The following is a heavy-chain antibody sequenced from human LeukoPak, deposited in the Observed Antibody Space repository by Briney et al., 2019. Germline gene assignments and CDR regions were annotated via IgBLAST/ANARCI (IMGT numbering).Heavy chain of an antibody. J-gene: IGHJ5*01. V-gene: IGHV1-18*01. D-gene: IGHD6-13*01. CDR2: ISAYNGHT. Sequence: ASVKLSCKASGYTFTTYGITWVRQAPGQGLEWMGWISAYNGHTNYVQKLQGRVTMTTDTSTSTAYMELRSLTSDDTAVYYCARAGGSSWCSDSWGQGTLVTVSS. CDR3: ARAGGSSWCSDS. CDR1: GYTFTTYG.